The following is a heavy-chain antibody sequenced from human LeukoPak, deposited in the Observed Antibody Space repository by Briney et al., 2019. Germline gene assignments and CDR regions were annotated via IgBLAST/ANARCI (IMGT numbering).Heavy chain of an antibody. CDR2: VYHSGIS. D-gene: IGHD3-10*01. CDR1: GDSVSSGGYY. CDR3: ARVYGSGAPVRDFDY. Sequence: PSETLSLTCSVSGDSVSSGGYYWSWVRQHPGKGLEWIGYVYHSGISYYNASLERRVTIPIDTSKNQFSLNLTSVTAADTAVYYCARVYGSGAPVRDFDYWGQGTLVTVSS. V-gene: IGHV4-31*03. J-gene: IGHJ4*02.